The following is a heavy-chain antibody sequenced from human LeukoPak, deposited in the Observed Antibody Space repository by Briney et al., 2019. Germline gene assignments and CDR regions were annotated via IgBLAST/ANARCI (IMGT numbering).Heavy chain of an antibody. D-gene: IGHD6-19*01. CDR2: ISTSGRYI. CDR3: ARWLDGFTPLDF. V-gene: IGHV3-21*04. CDR1: GFTFTNYA. J-gene: IGHJ4*02. Sequence: GGSLRLSCTASGFTFTNYAMTWVRQAPGKGLEWVASISTSGRYINYAGSVRGRFTISRDNRKNLVFLQMNSLRVEDTATYYCARWLDGFTPLDFWGQGALVTVSS.